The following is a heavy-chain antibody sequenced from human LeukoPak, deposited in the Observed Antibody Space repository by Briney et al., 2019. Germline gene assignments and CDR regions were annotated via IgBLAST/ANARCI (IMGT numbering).Heavy chain of an antibody. Sequence: PSGTLSLTCAVSGGSISSSNWWSWVRQPPGKGLEWIGEIYHSGSTNYNPSLKSRVTISVDRSKNQFSLKLSSVTAADTAVYYCARYYGDYGYWFDPWGQGTLVTVSS. D-gene: IGHD4-17*01. J-gene: IGHJ5*02. V-gene: IGHV4-4*02. CDR3: ARYYGDYGYWFDP. CDR1: GGSISSSNW. CDR2: IYHSGST.